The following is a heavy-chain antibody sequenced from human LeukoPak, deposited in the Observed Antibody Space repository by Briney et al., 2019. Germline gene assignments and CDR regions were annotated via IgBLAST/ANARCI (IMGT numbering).Heavy chain of an antibody. CDR1: GFTFSSYA. D-gene: IGHD3-22*01. V-gene: IGHV3-30-3*01. CDR2: TSYDGGNK. J-gene: IGHJ4*02. Sequence: GGSLRLSCAAFGFTFSSYAMHWVRQAPGKGLEWVAITSYDGGNKYYADSVKGRFTISRDNSKNTLHLQMNSLRADDTAVYYCARGGHYYDSSIDYWGQGTLVTVSS. CDR3: ARGGHYYDSSIDY.